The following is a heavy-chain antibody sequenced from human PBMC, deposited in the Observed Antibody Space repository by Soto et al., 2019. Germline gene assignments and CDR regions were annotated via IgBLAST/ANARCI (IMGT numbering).Heavy chain of an antibody. CDR1: GGSISSYY. CDR3: ARMGYCSGGSCYSVRSYYYMDV. J-gene: IGHJ6*03. D-gene: IGHD2-15*01. Sequence: SETLSLTCTVSGGSISSYYWSWIRQPPGKGLEWIGYIYYSGSTNYNPSLKSRVTISVDTSKNQFSLKLSSVTAADTAVYYCARMGYCSGGSCYSVRSYYYMDVWGKGTTVTVSS. CDR2: IYYSGST. V-gene: IGHV4-59*08.